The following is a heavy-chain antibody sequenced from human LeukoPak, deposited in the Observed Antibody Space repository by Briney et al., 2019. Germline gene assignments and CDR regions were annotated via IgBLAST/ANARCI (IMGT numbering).Heavy chain of an antibody. CDR3: ARETYLDTGGLDY. Sequence: GESLRLSCAVSGFTFSTYSMNWVSQAPGKGLEWVASIITTGNYMYYAGSVRGRFTISGDNAKTSLYLQMNSLRVEDTAFYYCARETYLDTGGLDYWGQGSLVTVSS. D-gene: IGHD2-8*02. CDR2: IITTGNYM. CDR1: GFTFSTYS. V-gene: IGHV3-21*01. J-gene: IGHJ4*02.